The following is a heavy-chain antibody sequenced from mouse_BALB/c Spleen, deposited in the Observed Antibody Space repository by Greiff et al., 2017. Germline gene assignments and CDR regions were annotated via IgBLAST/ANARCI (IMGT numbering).Heavy chain of an antibody. CDR3: ARSRITTATDYAMDY. CDR1: GYSFTGYT. V-gene: IGHV1-26*01. J-gene: IGHJ4*01. Sequence: LVEPGASMKISCKASGYSFTGYTMNWVKQSHGKNLEWIGLINPYNGGTSYNQKFKGKATLTVDKSSSTAYMELLSLTSEDSAVYYCARSRITTATDYAMDYWGQGTSVTVSS. CDR2: INPYNGGT. D-gene: IGHD1-2*01.